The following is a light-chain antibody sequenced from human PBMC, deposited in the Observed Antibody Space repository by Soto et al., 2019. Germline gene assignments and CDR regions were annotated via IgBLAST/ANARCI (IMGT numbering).Light chain of an antibody. CDR1: QSVGTN. V-gene: IGKV3-11*01. CDR3: QQRSNGLT. J-gene: IGKJ4*01. CDR2: HAS. Sequence: ETVLTQSPATLSLSPGERATLSCRASQSVGTNLAWFQQKSGQAPRLLIYHASNRVTGIPARFSGRGSGTDFTLTISSLEPEDFAVYYCQQRSNGLTFGGGTKVEIK.